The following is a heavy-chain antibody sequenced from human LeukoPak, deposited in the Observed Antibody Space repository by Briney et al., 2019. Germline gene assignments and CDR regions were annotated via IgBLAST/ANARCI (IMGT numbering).Heavy chain of an antibody. CDR3: ARGQRRLQDY. V-gene: IGHV4-61*01. CDR1: GGSVSSDSYF. J-gene: IGHJ4*02. CDR2: IYYSGST. Sequence: SETLSLTCTVSGGSVSSDSYFWTWIRQPPGKGLEWIGYIYYSGSTNYNPTLKSRVTISLDTSKSQISLKLSSVTAADTAVYYCARGQRRLQDYWGQGTLVTVSS.